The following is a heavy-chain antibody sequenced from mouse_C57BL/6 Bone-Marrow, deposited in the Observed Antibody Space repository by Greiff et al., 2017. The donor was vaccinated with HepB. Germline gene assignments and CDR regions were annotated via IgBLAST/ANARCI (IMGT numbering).Heavy chain of an antibody. CDR2: IWSGGST. D-gene: IGHD1-1*01. CDR3: ARRGGSSLAWFAY. J-gene: IGHJ3*01. CDR1: GFSLTSYG. V-gene: IGHV2-2*01. Sequence: VQGVESGPGLVQPSQSLSITCTVSGFSLTSYGVHWVRQSPGKGLEWLGVIWSGGSTDYNAAFISRLSISKDNSKSQVFFKMNSLQADDTAIYYCARRGGSSLAWFAYWGQGTLVTVSA.